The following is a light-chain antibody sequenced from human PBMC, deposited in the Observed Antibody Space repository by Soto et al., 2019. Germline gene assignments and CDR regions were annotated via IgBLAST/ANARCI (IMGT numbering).Light chain of an antibody. CDR2: TAS. CDR3: QQSYGTPIS. Sequence: DIRMTQSPSSLSASVGDTVTITCRASQSISSHLNWYQQKPGKAPNLLMYTASNLQSGVPSRFSGSGSGTDFTLTFSSLQPEDFATYYCQQSYGTPISFGQGTRLEIK. J-gene: IGKJ5*01. V-gene: IGKV1-39*01. CDR1: QSISSH.